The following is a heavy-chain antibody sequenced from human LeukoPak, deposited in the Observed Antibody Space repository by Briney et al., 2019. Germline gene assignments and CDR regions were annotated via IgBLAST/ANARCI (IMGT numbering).Heavy chain of an antibody. V-gene: IGHV4-59*08. J-gene: IGHJ5*02. CDR3: ARWDGGGITGTNWFDP. D-gene: IGHD1/OR15-1a*01. CDR2: IYYGGST. Sequence: SETLSLTCTVSGGSISSYYWSWLRQPPGKGLEWSGYIYYGGSTNYNPSLKSRVAISVDTSKNQFSLKLSSVTAADTAVYYCARWDGGGITGTNWFDPWGQGTLVTVSS. CDR1: GGSISSYY.